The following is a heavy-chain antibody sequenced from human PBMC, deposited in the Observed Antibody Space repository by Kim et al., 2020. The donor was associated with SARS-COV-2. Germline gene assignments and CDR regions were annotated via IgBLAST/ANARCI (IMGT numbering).Heavy chain of an antibody. CDR2: IRPRTYAI. D-gene: IGHD2-15*01. V-gene: IGHV3-21*01. CDR1: GFSFGDFT. CDR3: ARGDSASVVPRLFDY. J-gene: IGHJ4*01. Sequence: GGSLRLTCVASGFSFGDFTMNWVRQAPGRGLEWVSTIRPRTYAIEYAESVKGRFTISRDDAQKSVFLQMRSLGAEDTGVYYCARGDSASVVPRLFDYWG.